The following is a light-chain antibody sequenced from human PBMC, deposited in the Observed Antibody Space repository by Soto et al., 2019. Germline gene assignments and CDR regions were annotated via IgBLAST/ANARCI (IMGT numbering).Light chain of an antibody. V-gene: IGKV3-20*01. CDR1: QSVSSSY. CDR3: QHYGT. CDR2: GAS. J-gene: IGKJ1*01. Sequence: EIVLTQSPGTLSLSPGERANLSCRASQSVSSSYLAWYQQKLGQAPRLLIYGASSRATGIPDRFSGSGSGTDFTLTISRLEPEDFAVYFCQHYGTFGQGTKVDIK.